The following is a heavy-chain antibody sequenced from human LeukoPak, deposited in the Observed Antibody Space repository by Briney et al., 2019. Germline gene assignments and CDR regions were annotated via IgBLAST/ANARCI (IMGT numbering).Heavy chain of an antibody. Sequence: AGGSLRLSCAASGFTFSSYTMSWVRQAPGKGLEWVSGISGSGGSTYYADSVKGRFTISRDNSKNTLYLQMNSLRAEDTAVYYCARDQYYYDSSGYLGYWGQGTLVTVSS. J-gene: IGHJ4*02. D-gene: IGHD3-22*01. V-gene: IGHV3-23*01. CDR2: ISGSGGST. CDR1: GFTFSSYT. CDR3: ARDQYYYDSSGYLGY.